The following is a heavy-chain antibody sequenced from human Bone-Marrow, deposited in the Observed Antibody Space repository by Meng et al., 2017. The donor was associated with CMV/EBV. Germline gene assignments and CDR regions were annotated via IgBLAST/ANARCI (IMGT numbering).Heavy chain of an antibody. J-gene: IGHJ6*02. V-gene: IGHV3-33*06. CDR1: GFTFSTQT. D-gene: IGHD6-6*01. CDR2: MWYDGSNK. Sequence: GESLKISCPASGFTFSTQTMSWVRQAPGKGLEWVAVMWYDGSNKYYADSVKGRFTISRDNSKNTLYLQMDSLRAEDTAVYYCAKESLAARHYYYGMDVWGQGTTVTVSS. CDR3: AKESLAARHYYYGMDV.